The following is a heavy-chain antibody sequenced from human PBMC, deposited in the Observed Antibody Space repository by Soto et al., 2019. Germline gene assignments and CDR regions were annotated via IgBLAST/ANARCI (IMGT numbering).Heavy chain of an antibody. CDR1: GYTFTSYA. D-gene: IGHD3-10*01. CDR3: ARVYGSGTQNPFDY. CDR2: ISAYNGNT. Sequence: ASVKVSCKASGYTFTSYAIHWVRQAPGQGLEWMGWISAYNGNTNYAQKLQGRVTMTTDTSTSTAYMELRSLRSDDTAVYYCARVYGSGTQNPFDYWGQGTLVTVSS. V-gene: IGHV1-18*01. J-gene: IGHJ4*02.